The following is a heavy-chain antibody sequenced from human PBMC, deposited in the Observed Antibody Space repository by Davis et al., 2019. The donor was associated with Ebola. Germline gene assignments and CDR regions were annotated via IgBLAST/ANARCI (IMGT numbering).Heavy chain of an antibody. D-gene: IGHD4-17*01. V-gene: IGHV5-51*01. CDR3: ARGPTLIDY. CDR2: IFTGDSYT. Sequence: GESLKISCKDSGNSFNSHSIGWVRQLPGKCLEWMGVIFTGDSYTNYSPSFQGHVTISADKSISTAYLQWSSLKASDTAMYYCARGPTLIDYWGQGTLVTVSS. J-gene: IGHJ4*02. CDR1: GNSFNSHS.